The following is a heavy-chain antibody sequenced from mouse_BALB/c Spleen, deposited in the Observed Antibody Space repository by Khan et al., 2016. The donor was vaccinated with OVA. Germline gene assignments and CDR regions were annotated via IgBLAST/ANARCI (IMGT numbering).Heavy chain of an antibody. CDR3: ASGGYWYFDV. V-gene: IGHV9-3-1*01. D-gene: IGHD1-1*02. CDR1: GYTFTNYG. J-gene: IGHJ1*01. Sequence: QIQLVQSGPELKKPGETVKISCKASGYTFTNYGMNWVKQAPGKGLKWMGWINTYTGEPTYTDDFKGRFAFSLVTSASTAYLQINNLKNEDTATYFCASGGYWYFDVWGAGTTVNVSS. CDR2: INTYTGEP.